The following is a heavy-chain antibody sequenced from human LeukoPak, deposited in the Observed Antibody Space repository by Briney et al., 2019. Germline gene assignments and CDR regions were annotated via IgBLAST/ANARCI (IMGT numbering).Heavy chain of an antibody. CDR1: GGSISSAHW. D-gene: IGHD6-13*01. J-gene: IGHJ6*02. Sequence: PSETLSLTCAVSGGSISSAHWWSWVRQPPVKGLEWIGEVDHSGSTKYNPSLKSRVTISVDTSKNEFSLKLRSVTATDTAVYYCARQARGAAASMDVWGQGTTVTVSS. CDR2: VDHSGST. V-gene: IGHV4-4*02. CDR3: ARQARGAAASMDV.